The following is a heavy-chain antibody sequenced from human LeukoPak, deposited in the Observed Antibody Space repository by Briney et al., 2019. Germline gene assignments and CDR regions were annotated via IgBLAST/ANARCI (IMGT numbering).Heavy chain of an antibody. D-gene: IGHD3-10*01. Sequence: SETLSLTCAVYGGSFSTYYWSWVRQPPGSGLEWIGEINHSGSTNYNPSLKSRVSVSIDTSKNQFSLKLSSLTAADTAIYFCARHGLGRGVYITRQYNYYMDVWGTGTTVTVSS. CDR3: ARHGLGRGVYITRQYNYYMDV. J-gene: IGHJ6*04. CDR2: INHSGST. CDR1: GGSFSTYY. V-gene: IGHV4-34*01.